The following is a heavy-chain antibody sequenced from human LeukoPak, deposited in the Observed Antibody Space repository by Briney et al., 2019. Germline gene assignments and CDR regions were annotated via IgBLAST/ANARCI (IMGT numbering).Heavy chain of an antibody. CDR3: ARDRGIAAAGLFDY. CDR2: ISSGSSYI. J-gene: IGHJ4*02. Sequence: PGGSLRLSCAASGFTFSSYSINWVRQAPGKGLEWVSSISSGSSYIYYADSVKGRFTISRDNAKNSLYLQMNSLRAEDTAVYYCARDRGIAAAGLFDYWGQGTLVTVSS. CDR1: GFTFSSYS. V-gene: IGHV3-21*01. D-gene: IGHD6-13*01.